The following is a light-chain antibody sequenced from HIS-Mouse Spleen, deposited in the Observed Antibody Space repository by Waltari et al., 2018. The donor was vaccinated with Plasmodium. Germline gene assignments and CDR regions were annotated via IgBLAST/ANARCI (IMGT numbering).Light chain of an antibody. J-gene: IGLJ2*01. CDR3: QAWDSSTVV. CDR2: QDS. Sequence: SYELTQPPSVSVSPGQTASIPCSGDQLGYTYACWYKQKPGQSPVLVIYQDSKRPSGIPERFSGSNSGNTATLTISGTQAMDEADYYCQAWDSSTVVFGGGTKLTVL. CDR1: QLGYTY. V-gene: IGLV3-1*01.